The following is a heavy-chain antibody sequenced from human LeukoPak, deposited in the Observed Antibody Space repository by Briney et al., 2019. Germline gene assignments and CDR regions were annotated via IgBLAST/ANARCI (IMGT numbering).Heavy chain of an antibody. CDR1: GFTFSSYS. V-gene: IGHV3-21*01. Sequence: GGSLRLSCAASGFTFSSYSMNWVRQAPGKGLEWVSSISSSSSYTYYADSVEGRFTISRDNAKNSLYLQMNSLRAEDTAVYYCSSVAVAGTDDYWGQGTLVTVSS. CDR3: SSVAVAGTDDY. CDR2: ISSSSSYT. D-gene: IGHD6-19*01. J-gene: IGHJ4*02.